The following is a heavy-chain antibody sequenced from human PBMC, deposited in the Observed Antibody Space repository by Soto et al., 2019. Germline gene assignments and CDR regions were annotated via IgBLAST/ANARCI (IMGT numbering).Heavy chain of an antibody. CDR1: GFSFNYYW. V-gene: IGHV3-74*01. CDR2: IQNDGSRT. D-gene: IGHD2-21*02. J-gene: IGHJ3*01. CDR3: ARGDLGGFDL. Sequence: EVQLVESEGGLVQRGGSLRLSCAASGFSFNYYWMHWVRQAPGQGLVWVAHIQNDGSRTTYADSVKGRFTISRDNAKNTMYLQMNSLRAEDTAVYFCARGDLGGFDLWGQGTTFTVSS.